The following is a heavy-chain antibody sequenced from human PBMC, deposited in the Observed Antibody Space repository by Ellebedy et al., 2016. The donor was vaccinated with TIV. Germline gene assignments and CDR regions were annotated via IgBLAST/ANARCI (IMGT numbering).Heavy chain of an antibody. Sequence: ASVKVSXXASGYTFTSYYMHWVRQAPGQGLEWMGIINPSGGSTSYAQKFQGRVTMTRDTSTSTVYMELSSLRSEDTAVYYCARDLHGDYSAFDIWGQGTMVTVSS. D-gene: IGHD4-17*01. CDR1: GYTFTSYY. J-gene: IGHJ3*02. CDR2: INPSGGST. CDR3: ARDLHGDYSAFDI. V-gene: IGHV1-46*01.